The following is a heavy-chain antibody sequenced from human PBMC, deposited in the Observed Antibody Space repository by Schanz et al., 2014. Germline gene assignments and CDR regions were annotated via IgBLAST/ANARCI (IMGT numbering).Heavy chain of an antibody. Sequence: EVQLVESGGGLVKPGGSLRLSCSASGFTFSDSFMSWIRQTPGKGLEWVANIKGDSSEKNYVDSVKGRFTISRDNAKNSLYLQMNSLRAEDTALYFCVKDIYDFWSGNFDYWGQGTLVTVSS. J-gene: IGHJ4*02. CDR2: IKGDSSEK. CDR3: VKDIYDFWSGNFDY. V-gene: IGHV3-7*03. CDR1: GFTFSDSF. D-gene: IGHD3-3*01.